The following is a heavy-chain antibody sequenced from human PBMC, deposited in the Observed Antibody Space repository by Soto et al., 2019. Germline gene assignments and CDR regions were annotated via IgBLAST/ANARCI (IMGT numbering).Heavy chain of an antibody. CDR1: GYTFTSYG. CDR3: ARVIAAAGTVAYYYYGMDV. V-gene: IGHV1-18*01. J-gene: IGHJ6*02. CDR2: ISAYNGNT. Sequence: ASVKVSCKASGYTFTSYGISWVRQAPGQGLEWMGWISAYNGNTNYAQKLQGRVTMTTDTSTSTAYMELRSLRSDDTAVYYCARVIAAAGTVAYYYYGMDVWGQGTTVTVSS. D-gene: IGHD6-13*01.